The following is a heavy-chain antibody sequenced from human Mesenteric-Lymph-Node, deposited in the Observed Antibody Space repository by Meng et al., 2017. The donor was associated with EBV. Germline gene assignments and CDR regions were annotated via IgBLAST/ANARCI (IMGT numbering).Heavy chain of an antibody. Sequence: VQLGESGGGLFQPGGSLRLSCAASGFTFSYYWMHWVRQAPGKGLVWVSRINTYGSSTSYADSVQGRFTISRDNAKGTLYLQMNSLRAEDTAVYYCASDRWEREGWFDRWGPGTLVTVSS. CDR1: GFTFSYYW. J-gene: IGHJ5*02. V-gene: IGHV3-74*01. CDR3: ASDRWEREGWFDR. CDR2: INTYGSST. D-gene: IGHD1-26*01.